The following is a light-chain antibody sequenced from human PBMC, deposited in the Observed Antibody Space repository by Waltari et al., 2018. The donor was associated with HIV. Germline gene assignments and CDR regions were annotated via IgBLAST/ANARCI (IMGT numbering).Light chain of an antibody. V-gene: IGLV3-19*01. J-gene: IGLJ1*01. CDR3: NSRDTSGYHYV. CDR2: GKN. CDR1: SLRTYY. Sequence: SSELTQDPAVSVALGQTVRITCQGDSLRTYYASWYQQKPGQAPVLVFYGKNNRPSGIPDRFSGSSSGDTASLTITGAQAEDEAHYYCNSRDTSGYHYVFGTGTEVTVL.